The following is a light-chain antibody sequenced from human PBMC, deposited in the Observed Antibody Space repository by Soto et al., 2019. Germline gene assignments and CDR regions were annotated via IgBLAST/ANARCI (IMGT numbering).Light chain of an antibody. CDR1: QSVDTN. CDR2: SAS. Sequence: EVVMTQSPATLSVSPGDRATLSCRASQSVDTNVVWYQQKPGQPPRLLVHSASIGATGVPARFTGIGSGTDFTLTISGLQSDDFAIYYCQQYYNRPPYTFGQGTRLQIK. CDR3: QQYYNRPPYT. V-gene: IGKV3-15*01. J-gene: IGKJ2*01.